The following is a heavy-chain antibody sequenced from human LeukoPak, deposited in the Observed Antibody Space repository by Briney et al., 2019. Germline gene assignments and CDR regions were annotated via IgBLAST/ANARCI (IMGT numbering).Heavy chain of an antibody. D-gene: IGHD3-10*01. V-gene: IGHV1-2*02. Sequence: ASVKVSCKASGYTFTGYYMHWVRQAPGQGLEWMGWINPNSGGTNYAQKFQGRVTMTRDTSISTAYMELSRLRSDDTAVYYCARVALRYGSGSYYAYWGQGTLVTVSS. CDR3: ARVALRYGSGSYYAY. CDR2: INPNSGGT. CDR1: GYTFTGYY. J-gene: IGHJ4*02.